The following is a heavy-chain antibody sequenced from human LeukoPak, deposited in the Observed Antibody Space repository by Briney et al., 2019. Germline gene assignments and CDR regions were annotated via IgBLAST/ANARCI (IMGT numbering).Heavy chain of an antibody. D-gene: IGHD2-15*01. CDR1: GFTFSHFG. Sequence: GGSLRLSCAASGFTFSHFGMHWVRQAPGKGLEWVAFIRYDGTNRYYADLGKGRFTISRDNSKNTLYLQMNSLRAEDTAVYYCVKVIYCNGDSCYGEYFQHWAQGTLVTVSS. CDR3: VKVIYCNGDSCYGEYFQH. CDR2: IRYDGTNR. J-gene: IGHJ1*01. V-gene: IGHV3-30*02.